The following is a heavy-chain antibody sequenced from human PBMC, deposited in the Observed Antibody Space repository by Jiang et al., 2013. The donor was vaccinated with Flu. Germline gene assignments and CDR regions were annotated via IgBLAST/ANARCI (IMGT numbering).Heavy chain of an antibody. CDR2: FDPEDGET. J-gene: IGHJ6*02. D-gene: IGHD3-10*01. CDR3: ATSRGSMVRGVAYYYYGMDV. V-gene: IGHV1-24*01. CDR1: GYTLTELS. Sequence: SGAEVKKPGASVKVSCKVSGYTLTELSMHWVRQAPGKGLEWMGGFDPEDGETIYAQKFQGRVTMTEDTSTDTAYMELSSLRSEDTAVYYCATSRGSMVRGVAYYYYGMDVWGQGTTVTVSS.